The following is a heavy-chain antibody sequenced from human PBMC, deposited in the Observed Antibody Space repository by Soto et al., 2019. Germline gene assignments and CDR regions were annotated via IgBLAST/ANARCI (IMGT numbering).Heavy chain of an antibody. Sequence: QVQLVESGGGVVQPGRSLRLSCAASGFTFSSYAMHWVRQAPGKGLEWVAVISYDGSNKYYADSVKGRFTISRDNSKNTLYLQMNSLRAEDTAVYYCARGVKDDGDDRALDYWGQGTLVTVSS. CDR3: ARGVKDDGDDRALDY. CDR2: ISYDGSNK. D-gene: IGHD4-17*01. V-gene: IGHV3-30-3*01. CDR1: GFTFSSYA. J-gene: IGHJ4*02.